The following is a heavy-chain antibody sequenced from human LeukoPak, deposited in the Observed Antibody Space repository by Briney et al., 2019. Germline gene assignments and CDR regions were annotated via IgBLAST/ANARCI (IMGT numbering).Heavy chain of an antibody. CDR2: ISVYNGKT. J-gene: IGHJ4*02. D-gene: IGHD4-23*01. Sequence: ASVKVSCKASGGTFSSYAISWVRQAPGQGLQWMGWISVYNGKTKYGPLQGRVTMTTDTSTDTAYMELRGLSSDDTAMYYCARHMTTVVTSLDNWGQGTLVIVSS. CDR3: ARHMTTVVTSLDN. V-gene: IGHV1-18*01. CDR1: GGTFSSYA.